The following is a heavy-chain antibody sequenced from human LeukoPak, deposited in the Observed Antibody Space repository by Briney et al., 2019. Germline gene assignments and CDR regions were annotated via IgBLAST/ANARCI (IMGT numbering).Heavy chain of an antibody. CDR2: TYYRSKWYS. Sequence: SQTLSLTCAISGDSVSSNSAAWNWIRQSPSRGLEWLGRTYYRSKWYSDFAVSVRGRITINPDTSKNQFSLQLNSVTPEDTAVYYCARVRDYYGSGSGWFDPWGQGTLVTVSS. D-gene: IGHD3-10*01. CDR3: ARVRDYYGSGSGWFDP. J-gene: IGHJ5*02. CDR1: GDSVSSNSAA. V-gene: IGHV6-1*01.